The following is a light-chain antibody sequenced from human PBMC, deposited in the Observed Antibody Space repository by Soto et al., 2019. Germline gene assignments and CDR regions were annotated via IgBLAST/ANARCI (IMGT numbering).Light chain of an antibody. CDR2: DVS. V-gene: IGLV2-11*01. J-gene: IGLJ1*01. Sequence: QSALTQPRSVSGSPGQSVTISGTGTSSDVGGHNYVSWYQQHPGKAPKLMIYDVSKRPSGVPDRFSGSKSGNTAALTISGLQAEDEADEYCCSYAGSDTFVVFGTGTTLTVL. CDR1: SSDVGGHNY. CDR3: CSYAGSDTFVV.